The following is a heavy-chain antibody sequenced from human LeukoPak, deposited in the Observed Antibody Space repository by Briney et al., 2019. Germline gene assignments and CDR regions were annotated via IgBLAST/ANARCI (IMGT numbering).Heavy chain of an antibody. V-gene: IGHV4-59*06. CDR3: ARAASGYDILTGPRVYFDY. J-gene: IGHJ4*02. CDR1: GGSISSYY. D-gene: IGHD3-9*01. Sequence: MPSETLSLTCTVSGGSISSYYWSWIRQPPGKGLEWIGYIYYSGSTYYNPSLKSRVTISVDTSKNQFSLKLSSVTAADTAVYYCARAASGYDILTGPRVYFDYWGQGTLVTVSS. CDR2: IYYSGST.